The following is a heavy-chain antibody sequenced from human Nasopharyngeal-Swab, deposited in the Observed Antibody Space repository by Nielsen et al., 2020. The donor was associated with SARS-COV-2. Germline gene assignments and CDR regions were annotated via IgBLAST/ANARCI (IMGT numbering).Heavy chain of an antibody. D-gene: IGHD3-9*01. CDR2: IYYSGST. CDR3: ARGKPAYDILTGYFTRPYYYYYGMDV. CDR1: GGSISSYY. Sequence: SETLSLTCTVSGGSISSYYWSWIRQPPGKGLEWIGYIYYSGSTNYNPSLKSRVTMSVDTSKNQFSLKLSSVTAADTAVYYCARGKPAYDILTGYFTRPYYYYYGMDVWGQGTTVTVSS. V-gene: IGHV4-59*12. J-gene: IGHJ6*02.